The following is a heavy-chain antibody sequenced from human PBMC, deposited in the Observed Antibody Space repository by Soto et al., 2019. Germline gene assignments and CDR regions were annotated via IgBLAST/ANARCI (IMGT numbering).Heavy chain of an antibody. Sequence: SETLSLTCAVYGGSFSGYYWSWIRQPPGKGLEWIGEINHSGSTNYNPSLKSRVTISVDTSKNQFSLKLSSVTAADTAVYYCARLGRRPYDFWSGYPFDYWGQGTLVTVSS. CDR2: INHSGST. D-gene: IGHD3-3*01. CDR1: GGSFSGYY. J-gene: IGHJ4*02. CDR3: ARLGRRPYDFWSGYPFDY. V-gene: IGHV4-34*01.